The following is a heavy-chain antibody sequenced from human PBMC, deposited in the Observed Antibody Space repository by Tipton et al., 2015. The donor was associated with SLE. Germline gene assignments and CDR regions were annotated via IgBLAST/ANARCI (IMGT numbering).Heavy chain of an antibody. CDR2: IYYSGST. CDR1: GYSISNSNW. J-gene: IGHJ2*01. CDR3: ARNGGSYYMYFNL. D-gene: IGHD1-26*01. Sequence: TLSLTCAVSGYSISNSNWWAWIRQPPGKGLEWIGYIYYSGSTFYNPPLKSRVTMSVDTSKNQFSLKLSSVTAADTAVYYCARNGGSYYMYFNLWGRGTLGTVSS. V-gene: IGHV4-28*01.